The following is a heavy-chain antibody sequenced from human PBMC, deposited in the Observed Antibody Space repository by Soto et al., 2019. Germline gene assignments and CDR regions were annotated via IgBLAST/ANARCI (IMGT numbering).Heavy chain of an antibody. CDR2: ISSSGSTI. Sequence: GGSLRLSCAASGFTFSDYYMSWIRQAPGKGLEWVSYISSSGSTIYYADSVKGRFTISRDNAKNSLYLQMNSLRAEDTAVYYCARDPCSDCYSSLDYWGQGTLVTVSS. V-gene: IGHV3-11*01. CDR3: ARDPCSDCYSSLDY. J-gene: IGHJ4*02. CDR1: GFTFSDYY. D-gene: IGHD2-21*01.